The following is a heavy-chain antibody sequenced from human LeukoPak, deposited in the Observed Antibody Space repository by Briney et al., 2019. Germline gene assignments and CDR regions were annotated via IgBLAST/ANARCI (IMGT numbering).Heavy chain of an antibody. J-gene: IGHJ4*02. CDR2: ISGSGGST. D-gene: IGHD3-3*01. CDR3: AKPHDSRRHYFDY. V-gene: IGHV3-23*01. Sequence: GGSLRLSCAASGFTFSSYAMSWVRQAPGKGLEWVSAISGSGGSTYYADSVKGRFTISRDNSKNTLYLLMNSLRAEDTAVYYCAKPHDSRRHYFDYWGQGTLVTVSS. CDR1: GFTFSSYA.